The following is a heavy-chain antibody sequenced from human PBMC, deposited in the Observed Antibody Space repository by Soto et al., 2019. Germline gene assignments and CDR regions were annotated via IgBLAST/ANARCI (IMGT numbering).Heavy chain of an antibody. CDR3: AHRVLLTVFGLVTTTAIYFDF. CDR1: GFSLTTSGVG. CDR2: IYWDDDK. D-gene: IGHD3-3*01. J-gene: IGHJ4*02. Sequence: QITLNESGPTVVRPTETLTLTCRFSGFSLTTSGVGVGWIRQSPGKAPEWLALIYWDDDKRYSASLKSRLTSTKDTTKNQVVLTVSDLDPTDTATYYCAHRVLLTVFGLVTTTAIYFDFWGQGTPVAVSS. V-gene: IGHV2-5*02.